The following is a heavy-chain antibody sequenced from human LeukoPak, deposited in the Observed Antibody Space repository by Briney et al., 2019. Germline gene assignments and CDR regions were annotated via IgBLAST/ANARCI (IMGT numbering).Heavy chain of an antibody. CDR3: ARVRAGYYCDD. Sequence: PGRSLRLSCAASRFSFSNYGMHWVRQAPGKGLEWVAVISYDGSYKHYADPVKGRFTISRDTSKNTLYLQMNSLRDEDTAVYYCARVRAGYYCDDWGQGTLVTVSS. J-gene: IGHJ4*02. CDR2: ISYDGSYK. V-gene: IGHV3-30*03. CDR1: RFSFSNYG.